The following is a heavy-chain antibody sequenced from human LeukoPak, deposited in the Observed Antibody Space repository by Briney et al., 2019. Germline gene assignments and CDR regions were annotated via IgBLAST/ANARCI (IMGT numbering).Heavy chain of an antibody. V-gene: IGHV1-46*01. J-gene: IGHJ3*02. CDR1: GYTFTTYY. CDR2: INPSGGST. D-gene: IGHD3-22*01. Sequence: ASVKVSCKSSGYTFTTYYMHWVRQAPGQGLEWMGIINPSGGSTTYAQKFQGRVTMTTDTSTSTAYMELRSLRSDDTAVYYCARVSYYDSSGYGAFDIWGQGTMVTVSS. CDR3: ARVSYYDSSGYGAFDI.